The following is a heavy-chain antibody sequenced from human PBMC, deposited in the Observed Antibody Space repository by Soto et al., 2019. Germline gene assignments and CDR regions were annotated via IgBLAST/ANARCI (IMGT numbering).Heavy chain of an antibody. CDR1: NCTFSSYG. CDR2: MSVNNGNT. V-gene: IGHV1-18*01. D-gene: IGHD3-22*01. Sequence: ASVKVSCKASNCTFSSYGITWVRQAPGQGLEWMGWMSVNNGNTNSAQKFQGRLTMTADTSTTTASMEVGNVTSDDSAVYYCARGTSYYDMSGYFYSDYWG. CDR3: ARGTSYYDMSGYFYSDY. J-gene: IGHJ4*01.